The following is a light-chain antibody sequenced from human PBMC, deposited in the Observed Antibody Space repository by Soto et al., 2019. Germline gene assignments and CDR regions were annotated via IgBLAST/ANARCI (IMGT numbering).Light chain of an antibody. CDR2: EVS. Sequence: ALTQPASVSGSPGQSITISCTGTSSDVGGYNYVSWYQQHPGKAPKLMIYEVSNRPSGVSNRFSGSKSGNTASLTISGLQAEDEADYYCSSYTSSSTDVVFGGGTKLTVL. CDR3: SSYTSSSTDVV. J-gene: IGLJ2*01. V-gene: IGLV2-14*01. CDR1: SSDVGGYNY.